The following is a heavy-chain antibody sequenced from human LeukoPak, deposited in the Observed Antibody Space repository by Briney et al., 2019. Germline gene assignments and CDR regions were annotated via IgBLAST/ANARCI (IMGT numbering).Heavy chain of an antibody. CDR2: ISSSSSYI. CDR1: GFTFSSYS. J-gene: IGHJ4*02. V-gene: IGHV3-21*04. CDR3: ARDSHYRPYCGGDCYLGAHDY. D-gene: IGHD2-21*02. Sequence: GGSLRLSCAASGFTFSSYSMNWVRQAPGKGLEWVSSISSSSSYIYYADSVKGRFTISRDNAKNSLYLQMNSLRAEDTAVYYCARDSHYRPYCGGDCYLGAHDYWGQGTLVTVSS.